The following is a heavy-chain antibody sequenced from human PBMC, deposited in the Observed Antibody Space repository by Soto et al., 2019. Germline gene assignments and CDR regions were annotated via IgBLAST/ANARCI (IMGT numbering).Heavy chain of an antibody. V-gene: IGHV3-30-3*01. CDR2: ISYDGSNK. Sequence: QVQLVESGGGVVQPGRSLRLSCAASGFTFSSYAMHWVRQAPGKGLEWVAVISYDGSNKYYADSVKGRFTISRDNSKNTLYLQMYSLRAEDTAVYYCAREPKDGYSLYQYYYYGMDVWGQGTTVTVSS. D-gene: IGHD4-4*01. CDR3: AREPKDGYSLYQYYYYGMDV. J-gene: IGHJ6*02. CDR1: GFTFSSYA.